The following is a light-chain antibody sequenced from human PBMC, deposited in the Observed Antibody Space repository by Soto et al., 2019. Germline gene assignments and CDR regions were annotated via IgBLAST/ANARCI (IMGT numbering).Light chain of an antibody. V-gene: IGKV1-5*03. CDR2: KAS. CDR3: QQYINRWT. J-gene: IGKJ1*01. Sequence: DIQMTQSPSTLSASVGDRVTITCRASQSISSWLAWYQQKPGKAPKLLIYKASSLESGVPSRFSGSGSGTEFTLIISSLQPDDFGTYYCQQYINRWTFGQGTKVDIK. CDR1: QSISSW.